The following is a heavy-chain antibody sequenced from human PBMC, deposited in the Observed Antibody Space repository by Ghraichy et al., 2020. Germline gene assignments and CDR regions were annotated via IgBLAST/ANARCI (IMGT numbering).Heavy chain of an antibody. D-gene: IGHD2/OR15-2a*01. J-gene: IGHJ4*02. Sequence: GESLNISCAVSGFTVSDYYMTWVRQAAEKGLEWISVIYKGGSTYYADSVKGRFTISRDDSQDTIFLQMNRLTAADTATYYCARLAVEYRTSGKEYYLDKWGQGALVIVSS. CDR1: GFTVSDYY. V-gene: IGHV3-66*04. CDR2: IYKGGST. CDR3: ARLAVEYRTSGKEYYLDK.